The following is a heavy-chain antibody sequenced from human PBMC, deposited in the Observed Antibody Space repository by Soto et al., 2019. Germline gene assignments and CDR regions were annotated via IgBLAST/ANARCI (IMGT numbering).Heavy chain of an antibody. V-gene: IGHV3-48*02. CDR3: ARYDYDSSGYDGMDV. J-gene: IGHJ6*02. CDR1: GFKISSSS. CDR2: ISDSGSNT. D-gene: IGHD3-22*01. Sequence: GECRRLSWAPVGFKISSSSINWVRQAPGRGLEWDAYISDSGSNTLYADSVKGRFTVSRDTAKNSLYLQMSGLGDEGRAVSYYARYDYDSSGYDGMDVWGQGTTVTVSS.